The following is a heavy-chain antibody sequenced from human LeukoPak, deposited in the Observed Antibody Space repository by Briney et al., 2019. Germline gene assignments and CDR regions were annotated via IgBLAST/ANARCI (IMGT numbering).Heavy chain of an antibody. V-gene: IGHV4-39*01. D-gene: IGHD6-19*01. Sequence: SETLSLTCTVSGGSISSSSYYWGWIRQPPGKGLEWIGRIYYSGSTYYNPPLKSRVTISVDTAKNQFSLKRSPVTAADTAVYYCASRIAVAGDIWGQGTMVTVSS. CDR1: GGSISSSSYY. CDR3: ASRIAVAGDI. J-gene: IGHJ3*02. CDR2: IYYSGST.